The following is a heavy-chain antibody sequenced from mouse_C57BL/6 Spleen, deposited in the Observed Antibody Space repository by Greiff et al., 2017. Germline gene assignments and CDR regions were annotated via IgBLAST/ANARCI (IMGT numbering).Heavy chain of an antibody. Sequence: EVKVEESEGGLVQPGSSMKLSCTASGFTFSDYYMAWVRQVPEKGLEWVANINYDGSSTYYLDSLKSRFIISRDNAKNILYLQMSSLKSEDTATYYCARGDYYGSSYGFAYWGQGTLVTVSA. CDR2: INYDGSST. CDR3: ARGDYYGSSYGFAY. V-gene: IGHV5-16*01. J-gene: IGHJ3*01. CDR1: GFTFSDYY. D-gene: IGHD1-1*01.